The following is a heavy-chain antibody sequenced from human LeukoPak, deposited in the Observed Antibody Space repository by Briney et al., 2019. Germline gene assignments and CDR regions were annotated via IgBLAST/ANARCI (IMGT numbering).Heavy chain of an antibody. D-gene: IGHD6-25*01. V-gene: IGHV3-66*01. J-gene: IGHJ3*02. CDR1: AFTFSDYY. CDR2: IYSGGTT. CDR3: SRGRAAGYADAFDI. Sequence: GGSLSRSCAASAFTFSDYYMSWISQGPGNGLVWVLVIYSGGTTYDADSVKGVFTMSRVNTTSALFLQMSSLCGEQPSIYYGSRGRAAGYADAFDIWGQGTMVTVSS.